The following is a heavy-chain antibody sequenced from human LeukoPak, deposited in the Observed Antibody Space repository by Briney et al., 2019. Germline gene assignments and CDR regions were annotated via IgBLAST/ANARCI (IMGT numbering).Heavy chain of an antibody. J-gene: IGHJ4*02. CDR3: GYSSSWYLAY. D-gene: IGHD6-13*01. V-gene: IGHV3-64D*09. CDR2: ISSNGGST. Sequence: PGGSLRPSCSASGFTFSSYTMHWVRQAPGKGLEYVSAISSNGGSTYYADSVRARFTISRDNSKNTLYLQMSSLRPEDTAVYFCGYSSSWYLAYWGQGTLVTVSS. CDR1: GFTFSSYT.